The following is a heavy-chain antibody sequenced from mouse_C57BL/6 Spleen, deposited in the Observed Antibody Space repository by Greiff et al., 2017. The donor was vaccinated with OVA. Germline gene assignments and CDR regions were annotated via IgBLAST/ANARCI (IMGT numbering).Heavy chain of an antibody. J-gene: IGHJ1*03. V-gene: IGHV1-15*01. CDR3: TTSYEYGGTSYWYFDV. CDR1: GYTFTDYE. CDR2: IDPETGGT. Sequence: QVQLQQSGAELVRPGASVTLSCKASGYTFTDYEMHWVKQTPVHGLEWIGAIDPETGGTAYNQKFKGKAILTADKSSSTAYMELRSLTSEDSAVYYCTTSYEYGGTSYWYFDVWGTGTTVTVSS. D-gene: IGHD1-1*01.